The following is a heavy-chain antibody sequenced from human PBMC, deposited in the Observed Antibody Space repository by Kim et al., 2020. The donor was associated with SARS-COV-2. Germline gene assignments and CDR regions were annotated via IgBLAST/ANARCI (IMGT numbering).Heavy chain of an antibody. V-gene: IGHV1-18*01. CDR3: ARVLLARGGYYFDY. J-gene: IGHJ4*02. Sequence: ARKRQGRVTMTPDTSKRTAYMELRSLRSDDTAVYYCARVLLARGGYYFDYWGQGTLVTVSS. D-gene: IGHD3-10*01.